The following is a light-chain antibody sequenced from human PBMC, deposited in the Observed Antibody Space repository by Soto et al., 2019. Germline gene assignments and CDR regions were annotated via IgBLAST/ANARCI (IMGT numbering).Light chain of an antibody. Sequence: DIQLTHSPSFLSASVGDRVTITCRASQGISSYLAWYQQKPGKAPKLLIYAASTLQSGVPSRFSGSGSGTEFTLTISSLQPEDIATYYCQQYDNLPINFGQGTRLEIK. CDR1: QGISSY. J-gene: IGKJ5*01. CDR3: QQYDNLPIN. CDR2: AAS. V-gene: IGKV1-9*01.